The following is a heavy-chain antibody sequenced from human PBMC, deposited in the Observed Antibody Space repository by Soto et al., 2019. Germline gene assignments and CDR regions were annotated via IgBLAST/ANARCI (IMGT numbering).Heavy chain of an antibody. CDR1: GYTFTSYG. Sequence: QVQLVQSGAEVKKPGASVKVSCKASGYTFTSYGISWVRQAPGQGLEWMGWISAYNGNTNYAQKLQGRVTMTKDTTTSTAYMELRSLRSDATAVYYCARDSRRFEYSSPPYFDYWGQGTLVTVSS. J-gene: IGHJ4*02. CDR3: ARDSRRFEYSSPPYFDY. CDR2: ISAYNGNT. V-gene: IGHV1-18*01. D-gene: IGHD6-6*01.